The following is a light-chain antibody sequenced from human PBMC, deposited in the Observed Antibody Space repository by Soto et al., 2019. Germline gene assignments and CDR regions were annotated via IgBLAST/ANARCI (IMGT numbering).Light chain of an antibody. V-gene: IGKV3-20*01. CDR1: QSLGSSY. CDR3: QQYDSSPT. Sequence: EIVLTQSPGTLSLSPGERATLSCRARQSLGSSYLAWYQQKPGQAPRLLIYAASSRATGIPDRFSGSGSGTDFTLTISRLEPGDFAVYYCQQYDSSPTFGQGTRLEIK. CDR2: AAS. J-gene: IGKJ5*01.